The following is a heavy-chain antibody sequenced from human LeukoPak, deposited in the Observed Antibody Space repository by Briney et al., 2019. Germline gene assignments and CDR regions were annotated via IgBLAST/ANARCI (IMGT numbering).Heavy chain of an antibody. D-gene: IGHD6-13*01. CDR3: AKGQQLEPYDY. CDR1: GFTFSNYA. V-gene: IGHV3-23*01. Sequence: GGSLRLSCAASGFTFSNYAMSWVRQAPGKGLEWVSVISDNGGTYYADSVKGRFTISRDNSKNTLYLQMNSLRAEDTAVYYCAKGQQLEPYDYWGQGTLVTVSS. CDR2: ISDNGGT. J-gene: IGHJ4*02.